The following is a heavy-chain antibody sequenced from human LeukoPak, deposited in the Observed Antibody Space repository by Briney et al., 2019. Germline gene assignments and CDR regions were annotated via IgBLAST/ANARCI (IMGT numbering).Heavy chain of an antibody. J-gene: IGHJ6*03. CDR2: INPNSGGT. Sequence: ASVKVSCKASGYTFTNFYMHWIRQAPGQGLEWMGWINPNSGGTNYAQKFQGRVTMTRDTSISTAYMEVSRLRSDDTAVYYCARGHGSYYYYMDVWGKGTTVTVSS. V-gene: IGHV1-2*02. D-gene: IGHD3-10*01. CDR3: ARGHGSYYYYMDV. CDR1: GYTFTNFY.